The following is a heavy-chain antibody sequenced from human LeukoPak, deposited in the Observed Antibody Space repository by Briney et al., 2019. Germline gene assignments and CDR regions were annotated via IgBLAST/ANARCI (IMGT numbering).Heavy chain of an antibody. Sequence: ASVKVSCKASGCTFTSYDINWVRQATGQGLEWMGYMNANSGKTGYAQKFQDRVTMTWDTSISTAYMELSSLRSEDTAVYYCAREFRRDDRWGQGTLVIVSS. CDR1: GCTFTSYD. V-gene: IGHV1-8*01. CDR2: MNANSGKT. J-gene: IGHJ4*02. CDR3: AREFRRDDR.